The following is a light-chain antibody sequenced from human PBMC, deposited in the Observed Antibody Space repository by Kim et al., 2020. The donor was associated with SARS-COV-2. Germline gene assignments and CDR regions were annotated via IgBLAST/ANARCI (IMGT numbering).Light chain of an antibody. V-gene: IGKV3-11*01. CDR2: DAS. CDR3: QQRATWPLT. CDR1: RSVSSY. Sequence: WSPGERATLSCRASRSVSSYLAGYQQKHGQAPRLLIYDASNRATGIPARFSGSGSGTDFTLTISSLEPEDFAVYHCQQRATWPLTFGGGTKVDIK. J-gene: IGKJ4*01.